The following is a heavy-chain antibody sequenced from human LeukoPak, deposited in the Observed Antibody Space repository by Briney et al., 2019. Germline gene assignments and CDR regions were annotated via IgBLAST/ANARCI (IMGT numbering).Heavy chain of an antibody. J-gene: IGHJ6*03. CDR3: ARGTVANAPIGYYYFYMDV. D-gene: IGHD4-11*01. CDR1: GGSVSSYY. Sequence: PSETLSLTCTVSGGSVSSYYWNWIRQPAGRGLEWIGRIYTSGTTTYNPSLKSRLPMSVDTSKNQFSLNLSSVTARDTAVYYRARGTVANAPIGYYYFYMDVWGKGTTVTVSS. V-gene: IGHV4-4*07. CDR2: IYTSGTT.